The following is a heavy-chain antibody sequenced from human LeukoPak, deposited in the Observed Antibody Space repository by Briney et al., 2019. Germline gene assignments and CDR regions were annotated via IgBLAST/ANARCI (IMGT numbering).Heavy chain of an antibody. CDR2: ISGSGGST. J-gene: IGHJ3*02. V-gene: IGHV3-23*01. CDR1: GFTFSRYA. Sequence: PGGSLRLSCAASGFTFSRYAMSWVRQAAGKGLEWVSAISGSGGSTYYADSVKGRFHISRDNSKNTLYLQMNSLRAEDKAVNYCAKTVLRYSTGDAFDIWGQGTMVTVSS. CDR3: AKTVLRYSTGDAFDI. D-gene: IGHD3-9*01.